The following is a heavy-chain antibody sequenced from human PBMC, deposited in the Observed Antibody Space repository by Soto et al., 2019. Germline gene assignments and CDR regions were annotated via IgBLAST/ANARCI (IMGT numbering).Heavy chain of an antibody. V-gene: IGHV1-2*02. D-gene: IGHD6-6*01. Sequence: ASVKVSFKASGYTFTGYYMHWVRQAPGQGLEWMGWINPNSGGTNYAQKFQGRVTMTRDTSISTAYMELSRLRSDDTAVYYCARDRDSSSSPYYYYYYGMDVWGQGTTVTVSS. J-gene: IGHJ6*02. CDR2: INPNSGGT. CDR1: GYTFTGYY. CDR3: ARDRDSSSSPYYYYYYGMDV.